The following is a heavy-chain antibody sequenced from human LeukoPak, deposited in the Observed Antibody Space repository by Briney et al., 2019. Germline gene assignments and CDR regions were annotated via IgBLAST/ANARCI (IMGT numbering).Heavy chain of an antibody. D-gene: IGHD3-16*01. J-gene: IGHJ5*02. CDR3: ARVGIITSNWFDP. CDR2: ISYDGGNK. Sequence: GGSLRLSCAASGFTFSSYAMSWVRQAPGKGLEWVTVISYDGGNKFYADSVKGRFTISRDNSKNTLYLQMNSLRAEDTAVYYCARVGIITSNWFDPWGQGTLVTVSS. V-gene: IGHV3-30-3*01. CDR1: GFTFSSYA.